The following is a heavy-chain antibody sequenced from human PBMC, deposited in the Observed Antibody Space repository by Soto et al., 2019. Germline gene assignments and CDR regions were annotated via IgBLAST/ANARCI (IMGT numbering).Heavy chain of an antibody. CDR1: GGTFSSYA. D-gene: IGHD5-18*01. CDR2: IIPIFGTA. J-gene: IGHJ6*02. CDR3: ARDHRVGSYGTYYYYGTDV. Sequence: ASVKVSCKASGGTFSSYAISWVRQAPGQGLEWMGGIIPIFGTANYAQKFQGRVTITADESTSTAYMELSSLRSEDTAVYYCARDHRVGSYGTYYYYGTDVWGQGTTVTVSS. V-gene: IGHV1-69*13.